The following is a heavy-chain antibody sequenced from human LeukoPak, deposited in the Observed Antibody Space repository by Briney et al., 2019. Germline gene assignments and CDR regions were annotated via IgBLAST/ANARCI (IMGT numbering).Heavy chain of an antibody. D-gene: IGHD1-7*01. Sequence: SETLSLTCTVSGGSISSGTYYWVRIRPPPGQGLVGIGSIYQSIYQSGSAYYNPPLRSRVTISVDTSQNKVSLKLTSVTAADTEVYYCARRGTGATYYGMDVWGQGTAVTVSS. J-gene: IGHJ6*02. V-gene: IGHV4-39*01. CDR2: IYQSIYQSGSA. CDR3: ARRGTGATYYGMDV. CDR1: GGSISSGTYY.